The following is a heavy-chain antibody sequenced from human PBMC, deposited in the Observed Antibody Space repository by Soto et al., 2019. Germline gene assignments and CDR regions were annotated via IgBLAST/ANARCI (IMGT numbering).Heavy chain of an antibody. V-gene: IGHV3-23*01. CDR2: ISGSGGST. CDR3: AKGVGTKGKYSCES. Sequence: EVQLLESGGGLVQPGGSLRLSCAASGFTFSIYAMSWVRQAPGKGLEWVSAISGSGGSTYYADSVRGRFTIARDSSKNTVYLQVNSLRAEDTDVFFCAKGVGTKGKYSCESWGQGTLVTVSS. D-gene: IGHD1-26*01. J-gene: IGHJ4*02. CDR1: GFTFSIYA.